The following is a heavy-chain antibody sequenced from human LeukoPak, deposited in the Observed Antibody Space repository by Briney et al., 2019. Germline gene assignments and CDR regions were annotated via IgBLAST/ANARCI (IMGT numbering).Heavy chain of an antibody. V-gene: IGHV3-11*06. J-gene: IGHJ4*02. Sequence: GGSLRLSCAASGFTFSDYYMSRIRQAPGKGLEWVSYISSSSSYTNYADSVKGRFTISRDNAKNSLYLQMNSLRAEDTAVYYCARFGLRYFDWLPFDYWGQGTLVTVSS. CDR3: ARFGLRYFDWLPFDY. CDR2: ISSSSSYT. CDR1: GFTFSDYY. D-gene: IGHD3-9*01.